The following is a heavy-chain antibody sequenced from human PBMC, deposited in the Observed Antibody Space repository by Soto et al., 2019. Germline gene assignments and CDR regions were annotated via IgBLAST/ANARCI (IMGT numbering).Heavy chain of an antibody. CDR3: ARGGPLIVVVVAATPGVMDV. Sequence: ASVKVSCKASGYTFTSYYMHWVRQAPGQGLEWMGIINPSGGSTSYAQKFQGRVTMTRDASTSTVYMELSSLRSEDTAVYYCARGGPLIVVVVAATPGVMDVWGKGTTVTVSS. CDR2: INPSGGST. V-gene: IGHV1-46*01. CDR1: GYTFTSYY. J-gene: IGHJ6*03. D-gene: IGHD2-15*01.